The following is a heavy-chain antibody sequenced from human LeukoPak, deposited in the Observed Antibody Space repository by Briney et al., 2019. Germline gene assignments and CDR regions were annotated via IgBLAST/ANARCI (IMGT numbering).Heavy chain of an antibody. CDR2: MYPNSGDT. CDR1: GYSFTSYV. Sequence: AAVKVSCMASGYSFTSYVINRVRQATGQGLEWMGWMYPNSGDTGYAQKFQGRVTMTRNTSINTAYMELSSLRSEDTAVYYCARDPGYCSSTSCQGTHFDYWGQGTLVTVSS. V-gene: IGHV1-8*01. CDR3: ARDPGYCSSTSCQGTHFDY. D-gene: IGHD2-2*01. J-gene: IGHJ4*02.